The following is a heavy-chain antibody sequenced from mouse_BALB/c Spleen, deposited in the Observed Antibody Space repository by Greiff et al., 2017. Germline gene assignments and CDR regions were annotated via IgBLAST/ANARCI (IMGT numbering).Heavy chain of an antibody. CDR1: GFNIKDTY. CDR2: IDPANGNT. CDR3: ARGSTMITGGAMDY. J-gene: IGHJ4*01. D-gene: IGHD2-4*01. V-gene: IGHV14-3*02. Sequence: EVQLVESGAELVKPGASVKLSCTASGFNIKDTYMHWVKQRPEQGLEWIGRIDPANGNTKYDPKFQGKATITADTSSNTAYLQLSSLTSEDTAVYYCARGSTMITGGAMDYWGQGTSVTVSS.